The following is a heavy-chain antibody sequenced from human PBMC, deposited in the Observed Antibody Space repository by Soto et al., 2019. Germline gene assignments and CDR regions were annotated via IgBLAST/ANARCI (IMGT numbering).Heavy chain of an antibody. Sequence: GASVKVSCKASGYTFTSYGISWVRQAPGQGLEWMGWISAYNGNTNYAQKLQGRVTMTTDTSTSTAYMELRSLRSDDTAVYYCARDQDIVVVPAAIGWFDPRGQGTLVTVSS. CDR2: ISAYNGNT. J-gene: IGHJ5*02. CDR3: ARDQDIVVVPAAIGWFDP. V-gene: IGHV1-18*04. CDR1: GYTFTSYG. D-gene: IGHD2-2*01.